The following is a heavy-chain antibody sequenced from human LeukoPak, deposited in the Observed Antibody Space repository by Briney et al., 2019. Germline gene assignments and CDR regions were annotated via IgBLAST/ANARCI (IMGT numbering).Heavy chain of an antibody. CDR2: ISSSGSTI. CDR3: AREDRQFGSRRGSTYFDY. V-gene: IGHV3-11*04. Sequence: GGSLRLSCAASGFTFSDYYMSWIRQAPGKGLEWVSYISSSGSTIYYADSVKGRFTISRDNSKNTLYLQMNSLRAEDTAVYYCAREDRQFGSRRGSTYFDYWGQGTLVTVSS. CDR1: GFTFSDYY. D-gene: IGHD3-10*01. J-gene: IGHJ4*02.